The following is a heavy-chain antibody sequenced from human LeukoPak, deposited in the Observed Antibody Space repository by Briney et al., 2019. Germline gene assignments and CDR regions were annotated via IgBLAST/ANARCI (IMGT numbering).Heavy chain of an antibody. J-gene: IGHJ5*02. Sequence: SETLSLTCTVSGGSISSSSYYWGWIRQPPGKGLEWIGSIYYSGSTYYSPSLKSRVTISVDTSKNQFSLKLSSVTAADTAVYYCARRSSLLDWFDPWGQGTLVTVSS. CDR1: GGSISSSSYY. CDR3: ARRSSLLDWFDP. D-gene: IGHD2-2*01. V-gene: IGHV4-39*01. CDR2: IYYSGST.